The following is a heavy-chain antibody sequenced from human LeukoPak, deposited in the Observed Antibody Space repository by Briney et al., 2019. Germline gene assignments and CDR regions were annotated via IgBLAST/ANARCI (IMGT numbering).Heavy chain of an antibody. CDR1: NYTFTSYG. CDR3: ARTGGGGSIGARLHYYYMDV. J-gene: IGHJ6*03. D-gene: IGHD6-6*01. CDR2: INAYNGDT. V-gene: IGHV1-18*01. Sequence: ASVKVSCKASNYTFTSYGISWVRQAPGQGLEWMAWINAYNGDTNYAQKFQGRVTFTTDTSTSTAYMELRSLRSDDTAVYYCARTGGGGSIGARLHYYYMDVWGKGTTVTVSS.